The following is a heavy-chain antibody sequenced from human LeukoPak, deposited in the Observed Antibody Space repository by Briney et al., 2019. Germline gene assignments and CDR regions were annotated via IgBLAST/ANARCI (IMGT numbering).Heavy chain of an antibody. CDR3: ARTPRARYCSGGSCYSPNPDWFDP. V-gene: IGHV4-59*08. CDR1: GGSISSYS. Sequence: SETLSLTCTVSGGSISSYSWSWIRQPPGKGLEWIGYIYYSGSTNYNPSLKSRVTISVDTSKNQFSLKLSSVTAADTAVYYCARTPRARYCSGGSCYSPNPDWFDPWGQGTLVTVSS. D-gene: IGHD2-15*01. J-gene: IGHJ5*02. CDR2: IYYSGST.